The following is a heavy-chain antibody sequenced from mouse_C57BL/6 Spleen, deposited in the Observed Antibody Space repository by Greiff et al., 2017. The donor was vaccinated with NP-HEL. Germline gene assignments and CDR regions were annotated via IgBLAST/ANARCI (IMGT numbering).Heavy chain of an antibody. CDR1: GYTFTDYN. D-gene: IGHD1-1*01. CDR2: INTNNGGT. V-gene: IGHV1-22*01. CDR3: ANLLGDY. Sequence: VQLQQSGPELVKPGASVKMSCKASGYTFTDYNMHWVQQSHGKSLEWIGYINTNNGGTSYTQKFKGKVTLTVNKSYSTAYMELRSLTSEDSAVYYCANLLGDYWGQGTTLTVSS. J-gene: IGHJ2*01.